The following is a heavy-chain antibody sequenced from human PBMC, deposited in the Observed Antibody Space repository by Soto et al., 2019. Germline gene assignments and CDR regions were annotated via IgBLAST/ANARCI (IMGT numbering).Heavy chain of an antibody. CDR2: FDPEAGET. D-gene: IGHD1-26*01. J-gene: IGHJ4*02. Sequence: ASVKVSCKVSGYTLTKLSMHWVRQAPGKGLEWMGGFDPEAGETIYAQKFQGRVAVTEDTSTDTVYMELNSLISEDTAVYYCATPPGRQQLLLRALSFDYWGQGTLLTVST. CDR1: GYTLTKLS. CDR3: ATPPGRQQLLLRALSFDY. V-gene: IGHV1-24*01.